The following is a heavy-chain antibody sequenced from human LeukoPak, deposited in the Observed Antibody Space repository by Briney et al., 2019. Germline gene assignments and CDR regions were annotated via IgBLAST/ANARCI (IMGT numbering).Heavy chain of an antibody. V-gene: IGHV3-21*01. D-gene: IGHD4/OR15-4a*01. CDR2: ISIGSTYV. CDR1: GFTFSTYS. Sequence: GGSLRLSCTASGFTFSTYSMNWVRQAPGKGLEWVSYISIGSTYVYYADSVKDRFTVSRDNAKNSLVLQMNSLRAEDTAVYYCARGVSGATALDFWGQGTLVAVSS. CDR3: ARGVSGATALDF. J-gene: IGHJ4*02.